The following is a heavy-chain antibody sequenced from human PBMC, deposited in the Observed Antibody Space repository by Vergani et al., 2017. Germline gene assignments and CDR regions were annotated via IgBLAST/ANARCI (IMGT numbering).Heavy chain of an antibody. D-gene: IGHD3-22*01. Sequence: EVQLQESGGGLVKPGGSLRASCAASGFSFSTYSINWVRQAPGKGVEWVSSISGRSNYIYYADSLKGRFTISRDNSKNSVYLQMNSLRAEDTAIYYCARKKYYDSKDYYQVEPFDYWGQGTLVTVSS. CDR3: ARKKYYDSKDYYQVEPFDY. CDR1: GFSFSTYS. CDR2: ISGRSNYI. V-gene: IGHV3-21*06. J-gene: IGHJ4*02.